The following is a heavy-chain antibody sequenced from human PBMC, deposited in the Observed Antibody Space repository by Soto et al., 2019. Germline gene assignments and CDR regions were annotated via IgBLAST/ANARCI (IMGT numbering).Heavy chain of an antibody. CDR2: INHSGST. CDR3: ARGKALYSSSWYGYYYGMDV. J-gene: IGHJ6*02. D-gene: IGHD6-13*01. Sequence: SETLSLTCAVYGGSFSGYYWSWIRQPPGKGLEWIGEINHSGSTNYNPSLKSRVTISVDTSKNQFSLKLSSVTAADTAVYYCARGKALYSSSWYGYYYGMDVWGQGTTVTVSS. V-gene: IGHV4-34*01. CDR1: GGSFSGYY.